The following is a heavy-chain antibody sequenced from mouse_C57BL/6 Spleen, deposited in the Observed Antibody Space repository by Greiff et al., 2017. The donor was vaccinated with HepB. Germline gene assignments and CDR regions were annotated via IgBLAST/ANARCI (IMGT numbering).Heavy chain of an antibody. Sequence: DVKLVESGGGLVKPGGSLKLSCAASGFTFSSYAMSWVRQTPEKRLEWVATISDGGSYTYYPDNVKGRFTISRDNAKNNLYLQMSHLKSEDTAMYYCARDGLRLGWYFDVWGTGTTVTVSS. CDR3: ARDGLRLGWYFDV. CDR2: ISDGGSYT. D-gene: IGHD2-4*01. J-gene: IGHJ1*03. CDR1: GFTFSSYA. V-gene: IGHV5-4*01.